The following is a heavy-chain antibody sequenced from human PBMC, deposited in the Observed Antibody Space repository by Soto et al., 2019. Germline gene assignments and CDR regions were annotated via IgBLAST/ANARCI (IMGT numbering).Heavy chain of an antibody. J-gene: IGHJ6*03. V-gene: IGHV1-18*01. D-gene: IGHD5-18*01. CDR1: GYTFTSYG. CDR3: ARDRGQLWLDYYYYYMDV. CDR2: ISAYNGNT. Sequence: QVPLVQSGAEVKKPGASVKVSCKASGYTFTSYGISWVRQAPGQGLEGMGWISAYNGNTNYAQKLQGRVTMTTDTSTSTAYMELRSLRSDDTAVYYCARDRGQLWLDYYYYYMDVWGKGTTVTVSS.